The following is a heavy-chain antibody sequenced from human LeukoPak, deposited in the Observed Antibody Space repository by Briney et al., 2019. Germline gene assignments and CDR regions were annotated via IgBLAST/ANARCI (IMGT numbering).Heavy chain of an antibody. CDR3: AKSGGPYSSGLDGMDV. Sequence: SETLSLTCTVSGGSVNSGDYYWSWIRQPPGKGLEWIGYIYYSGSTKYNPSLKSRVTISIDTSKNQFSLKLSSVTAADTALYYCAKSGGPYSSGLDGMDVWGQGTTVTVSS. CDR1: GGSVNSGDYY. D-gene: IGHD6-19*01. J-gene: IGHJ6*02. CDR2: IYYSGST. V-gene: IGHV4-61*08.